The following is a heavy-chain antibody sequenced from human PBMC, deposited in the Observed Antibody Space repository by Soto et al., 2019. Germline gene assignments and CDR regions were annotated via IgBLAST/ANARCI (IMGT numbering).Heavy chain of an antibody. CDR2: VNGDSGNT. CDR3: ARGTGLNDGSDL. V-gene: IGHV1-18*01. Sequence: QVHLVQSGGEVKKPGASVKISCQTSGYTFSNYGITWGRQAPGQGLEWVGWVNGDSGNTNYAQNMEGRVTMTTDASTATADMELRNLRSDDTATYYCARGTGLNDGSDLWGQGTVVSVSS. J-gene: IGHJ3*01. CDR1: GYTFSNYG.